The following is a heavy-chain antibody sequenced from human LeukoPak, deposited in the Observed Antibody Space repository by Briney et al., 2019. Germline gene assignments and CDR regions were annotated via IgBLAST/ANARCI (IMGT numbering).Heavy chain of an antibody. CDR2: MNPNSGNT. J-gene: IGHJ5*02. CDR3: ASSGYCSSTSCWRMWFDP. Sequence: ASVKVSCKASGYTFTSYDINWVRQATGQGLEWMGWMNPNSGNTGYAQKFQGRVTITRNTSISTAYMELSSLRSEDTAVYYCASSGYCSSTSCWRMWFDPWGQGTLVTVSS. V-gene: IGHV1-8*03. CDR1: GYTFTSYD. D-gene: IGHD2-2*03.